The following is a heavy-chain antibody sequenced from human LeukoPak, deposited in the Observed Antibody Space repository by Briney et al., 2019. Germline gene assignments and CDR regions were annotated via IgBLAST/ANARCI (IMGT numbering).Heavy chain of an antibody. CDR1: GYTFNQYG. V-gene: IGHV1-18*01. CDR3: ARRGLSDFYYYYMDV. D-gene: IGHD4-17*01. J-gene: IGHJ6*03. CDR2: ISAYNGNT. Sequence: ASVKVSCKXSGYTFNQYGITWVRQAPGQELEWMGWISAYNGNTNYAQKLQGRVIMTTDTSTSTAYMELRSLRSDDTAVYYCARRGLSDFYYYYMDVWGKGTTVTVSS.